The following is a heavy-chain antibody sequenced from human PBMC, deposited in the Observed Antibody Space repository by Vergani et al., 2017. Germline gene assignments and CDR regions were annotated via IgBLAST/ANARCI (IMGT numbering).Heavy chain of an antibody. CDR1: GYTFTTYT. D-gene: IGHD2-2*01. CDR3: ARMVGDCSSSGCYNWFDP. CDR2: INAGNGNT. Sequence: QVQLVQSGAEVKKPGASVKVSCKASGYTFTTYTMHWVRQAPGQRLEGIGWINAGNGNTKYSQKFEGRVNLNRDTSASTAYMELSSLRAEETAVYYCARMVGDCSSSGCYNWFDPWGQGTLVTVSS. J-gene: IGHJ5*02. V-gene: IGHV1-3*01.